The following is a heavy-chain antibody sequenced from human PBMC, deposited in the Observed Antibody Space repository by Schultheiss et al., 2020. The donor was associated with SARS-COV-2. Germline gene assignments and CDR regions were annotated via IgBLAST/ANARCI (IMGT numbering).Heavy chain of an antibody. Sequence: SETLSLTCTVSGGSISSGSYYWSWIRQPAGKGLEWIGRIYYSGSTYYNPSLKSRVTISVDKSKNQFSLKLSSVTAADTAVYYCARVDGGDGAFDIWGQGTMVTVSS. CDR1: GGSISSGSYY. J-gene: IGHJ3*02. D-gene: IGHD2-21*01. CDR3: ARVDGGDGAFDI. V-gene: IGHV4-39*07. CDR2: IYYSGST.